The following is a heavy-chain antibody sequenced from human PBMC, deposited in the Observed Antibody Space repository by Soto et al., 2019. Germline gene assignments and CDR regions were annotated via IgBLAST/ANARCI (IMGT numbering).Heavy chain of an antibody. J-gene: IGHJ4*02. Sequence: GESLKISCKGSGYSFTSYWIGWVRQMPGKGLEWMGIIYPGDSDTRYSPSFQGQVTISADKSISTAYLQWSSLKASDTAMYYCARDKIRDSGYAPRGYYFDYWGQGTLVTVSS. CDR2: IYPGDSDT. V-gene: IGHV5-51*01. CDR3: ARDKIRDSGYAPRGYYFDY. CDR1: GYSFTSYW. D-gene: IGHD5-12*01.